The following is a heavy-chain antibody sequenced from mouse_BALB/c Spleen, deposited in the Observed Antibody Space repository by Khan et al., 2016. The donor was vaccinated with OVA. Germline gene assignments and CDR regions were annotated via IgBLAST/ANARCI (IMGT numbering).Heavy chain of an antibody. Sequence: EVELVESGPGLVKPSQSLSLICTVTGYSITSDYAWNWIRQFPGNKLEWMGFISYSGNTKYNPSLKSRISITRDTSKNQFFLQLNSVTTEDTATYYCARVYGGDFDYWGHGTTPTVSS. CDR2: ISYSGNT. CDR3: ARVYGGDFDY. CDR1: GYSITSDYA. D-gene: IGHD1-1*01. V-gene: IGHV3-2*02. J-gene: IGHJ2*01.